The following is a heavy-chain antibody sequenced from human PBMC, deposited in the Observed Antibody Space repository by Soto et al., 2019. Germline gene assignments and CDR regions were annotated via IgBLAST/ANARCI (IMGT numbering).Heavy chain of an antibody. CDR3: ARDPGYGGTWHLFDY. J-gene: IGHJ4*02. D-gene: IGHD2-15*01. Sequence: GESLKISCKGSGYSFSSYWIAWVRQTPGKGLEWMGVIYPDDSDTRYSPSFQGQVTISADKSISTAYLQWSSLKASDTAMYYCARDPGYGGTWHLFDYWGQGTLVTVSS. CDR1: GYSFSSYW. CDR2: IYPDDSDT. V-gene: IGHV5-51*01.